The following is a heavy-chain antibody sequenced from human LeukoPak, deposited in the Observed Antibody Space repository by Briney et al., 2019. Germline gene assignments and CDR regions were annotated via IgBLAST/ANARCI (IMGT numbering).Heavy chain of an antibody. J-gene: IGHJ4*02. CDR2: INPNSGGT. V-gene: IGHV1-2*02. Sequence: ASVKVSCKASGYTFTGYYMHWVRQAPGQGLEWMGWINPNSGGTNYAQKFQGRVTMTRDTSISTAYMELSRLRSDDTAVYYCARVCSSTSCYVDFDYWGQGTLVTVSS. D-gene: IGHD2-2*01. CDR3: ARVCSSTSCYVDFDY. CDR1: GYTFTGYY.